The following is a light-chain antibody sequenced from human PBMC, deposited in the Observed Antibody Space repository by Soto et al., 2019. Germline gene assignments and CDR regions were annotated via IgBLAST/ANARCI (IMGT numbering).Light chain of an antibody. Sequence: DIQMTQSPSTLSGSVGDRVTITCRASQTISSWLAWYQQKPGKAPKLLIYKASTLKSGVQLRFSGSGSGTEFTLTISSLHPDDFATYYCQHYNSYSEAFGQGTKVDIK. CDR3: QHYNSYSEA. CDR1: QTISSW. CDR2: KAS. J-gene: IGKJ1*01. V-gene: IGKV1-5*03.